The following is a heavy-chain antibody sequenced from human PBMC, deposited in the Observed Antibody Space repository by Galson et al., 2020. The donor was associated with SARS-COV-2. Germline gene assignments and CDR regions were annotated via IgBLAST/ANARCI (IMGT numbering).Heavy chain of an antibody. CDR3: ARWVTTGRLGGFDV. V-gene: IGHV4-39*07. J-gene: IGHJ3*01. CDR1: GDSISSSTSY. D-gene: IGHD4-17*01. CDR2: VYYTGST. Sequence: SETLSLTCTVSGDSISSSTSYWGWIRQPPGKGLEYIGVVYYTGSTYYKPSLKSRLTMSIDTSKQQFSMHLNFMTAADTAIYYCARWVTTGRLGGFDVWGQGTMVRVSS.